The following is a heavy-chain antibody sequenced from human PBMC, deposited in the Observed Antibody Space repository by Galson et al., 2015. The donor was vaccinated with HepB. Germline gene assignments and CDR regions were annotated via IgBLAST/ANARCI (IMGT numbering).Heavy chain of an antibody. Sequence: SLRLSCAASGFTFSSYWMSWVRQAPGKGLEWVANIKQDGSEKYYVDSVKGRFTISRDNAKNSLYLQMNSLRAEDTAVYYCARDFTSYYDFWSGYSPWGGAFDIWGQGTMVTVSS. V-gene: IGHV3-7*01. J-gene: IGHJ3*02. CDR2: IKQDGSEK. D-gene: IGHD3-3*01. CDR3: ARDFTSYYDFWSGYSPWGGAFDI. CDR1: GFTFSSYW.